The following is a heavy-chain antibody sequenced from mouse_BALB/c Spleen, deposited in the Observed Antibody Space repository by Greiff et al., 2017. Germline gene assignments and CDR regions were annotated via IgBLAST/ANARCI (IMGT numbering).Heavy chain of an antibody. J-gene: IGHJ2*01. D-gene: IGHD2-2*01. V-gene: IGHV3-6*02. Sequence: VQLKESGPGLVKPSQSLSLTCSVTGYSITSGYYWNWIRQFPGNKLEWMGYISYDGSNNYNPSLKNRISITRDTSKNQFFLKLNSVTTEDTATYYCARGVYYGYDEVLDYWGQGTTLTVSS. CDR3: ARGVYYGYDEVLDY. CDR1: GYSITSGYY. CDR2: ISYDGSN.